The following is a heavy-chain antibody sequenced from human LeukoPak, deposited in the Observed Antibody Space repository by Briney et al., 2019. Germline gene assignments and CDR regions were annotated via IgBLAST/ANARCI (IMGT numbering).Heavy chain of an antibody. J-gene: IGHJ5*02. V-gene: IGHV1-2*02. CDR1: GYTFTGYY. CDR3: ACLLAAMGNWFDP. D-gene: IGHD2-2*01. Sequence: ASVKVSCKASGYTFTGYYMHWVRQAPGQGLEWMGWINPNSGGTNYAQKFQGRVTMTRDTSISTAYMELSRLRSDDTAVYYCACLLAAMGNWFDPWGQGTLVTVSS. CDR2: INPNSGGT.